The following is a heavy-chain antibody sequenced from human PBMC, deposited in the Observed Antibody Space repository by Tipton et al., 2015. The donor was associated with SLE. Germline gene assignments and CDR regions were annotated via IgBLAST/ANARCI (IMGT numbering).Heavy chain of an antibody. D-gene: IGHD2-2*01. Sequence: TLSLTCAVYGGSFSGYYWSWIRQPPGKGLEWIGEINHSGSTNYNPSLKSRVTISVDTSKNQFSLKLSSVTAADTAVYYCARAPIGVPAAYFQHRGQGTLVTVSS. V-gene: IGHV4-34*01. J-gene: IGHJ1*01. CDR3: ARAPIGVPAAYFQH. CDR1: GGSFSGYY. CDR2: INHSGST.